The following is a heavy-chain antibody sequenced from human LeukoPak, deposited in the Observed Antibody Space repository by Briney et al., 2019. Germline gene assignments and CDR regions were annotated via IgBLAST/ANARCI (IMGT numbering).Heavy chain of an antibody. CDR1: GGSINSYW. V-gene: IGHV4-4*07. D-gene: IGHD1-26*01. J-gene: IGHJ4*02. CDR2: IYTTGMT. Sequence: PSETLSLTCSVSGGSINSYWWSWIRQPAGKGLEFIGRIYTTGMTNYNPSLKSRVSMSVDTSKNKFSLKLSSVTAADTAVYYCARAERYRGSYYRDFDYWGQGTLVTVSS. CDR3: ARAERYRGSYYRDFDY.